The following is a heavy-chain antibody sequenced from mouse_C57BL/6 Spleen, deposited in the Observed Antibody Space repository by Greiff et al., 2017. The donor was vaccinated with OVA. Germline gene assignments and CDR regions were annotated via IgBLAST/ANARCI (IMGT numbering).Heavy chain of an antibody. CDR3: ARKEYGNYYYAMDY. Sequence: EVKLMDSGGGLVKPGGSLKLSCAASGFTFSDYGMHWVRQAPEKGLEWVAYISSGSSTIYYADTVKGRFTISRDNAKNTLFLQMTSLRSEDTAMYYCARKEYGNYYYAMDYWGQGTSVTVSS. V-gene: IGHV5-17*01. D-gene: IGHD2-1*01. CDR2: ISSGSSTI. J-gene: IGHJ4*01. CDR1: GFTFSDYG.